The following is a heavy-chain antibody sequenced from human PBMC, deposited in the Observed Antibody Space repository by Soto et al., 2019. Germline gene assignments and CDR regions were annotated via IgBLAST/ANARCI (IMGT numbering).Heavy chain of an antibody. D-gene: IGHD3-9*01. CDR2: IGTAGDT. CDR1: GFTFSSYD. J-gene: IGHJ3*02. CDR3: VRGYYDILTGPGYAFDI. V-gene: IGHV3-13*01. Sequence: GGSLRLSCAASGFTFSSYDMHWVRQATGKGLEWVSAIGTAGDTYYPGSVKGRFTISRENAKNSLYLQMNSLRAEDTAVYYCVRGYYDILTGPGYAFDIWGQGTMVTVSS.